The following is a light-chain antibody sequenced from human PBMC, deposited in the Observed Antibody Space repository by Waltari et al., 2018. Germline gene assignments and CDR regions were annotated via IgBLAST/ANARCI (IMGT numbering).Light chain of an antibody. CDR3: QQYNNWPLT. CDR1: QSVGGD. V-gene: IGKV3-15*01. Sequence: EVVMTQSPATLSVSPGESATLSCGASQSVGGDLAWYQQKPGQAPRLLIFGTITRPTGVSARFSGSGSVTEFTLTISRLQSEDFAVYYCQQYNNWPLTFGGGTKVEI. CDR2: GTI. J-gene: IGKJ4*01.